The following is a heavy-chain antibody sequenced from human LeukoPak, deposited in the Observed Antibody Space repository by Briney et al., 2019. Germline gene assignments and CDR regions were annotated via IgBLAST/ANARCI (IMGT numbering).Heavy chain of an antibody. V-gene: IGHV3-21*01. D-gene: IGHD4-11*01. CDR1: EFSVGSNY. CDR2: ISSSSSYI. Sequence: GGSLRLSCAASEFSVGSNYMTWVRQAPGKGLEWVSSISSSSSYIYYADSVKGRFTISRDNAKNSLYLQMNSLRAEDTAVYYCARGTVTSVDYWGQGTLVTVSS. CDR3: ARGTVTSVDY. J-gene: IGHJ4*02.